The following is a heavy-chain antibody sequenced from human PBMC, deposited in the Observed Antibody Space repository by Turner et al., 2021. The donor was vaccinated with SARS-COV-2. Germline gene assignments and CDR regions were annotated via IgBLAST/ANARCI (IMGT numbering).Heavy chain of an antibody. V-gene: IGHV3-21*01. J-gene: IGHJ3*02. CDR1: GFTFSSYT. D-gene: IGHD3-22*01. Sequence: EVQLVESGGGLVKPGGSLGLSCAASGFTFSSYTMDWVRQAPGKGLEWVSSISSSSSYIYYADSVKGRFTISRDNAKNSLYLQMNSLRAEDTAVFYCARQGDYYDSSGYYPDAFDIWGQGTMVTVSS. CDR2: ISSSSSYI. CDR3: ARQGDYYDSSGYYPDAFDI.